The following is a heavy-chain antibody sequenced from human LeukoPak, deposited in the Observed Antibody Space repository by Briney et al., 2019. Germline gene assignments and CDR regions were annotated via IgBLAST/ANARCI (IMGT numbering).Heavy chain of an antibody. Sequence: SVKVSCKTSGGTFSNYAINWVRQAPGEGLEWMGGIIPLLVTATYGQKFQGRVSITTDDSTSTAYMELRSLRFEDTAVYYCARASSNLDSTNSVEYSLYMDVSGKGTTVTVSS. V-gene: IGHV1-69*05. CDR2: IIPLLVTA. CDR3: ARASSNLDSTNSVEYSLYMDV. CDR1: GGTFSNYA. J-gene: IGHJ6*03. D-gene: IGHD4-11*01.